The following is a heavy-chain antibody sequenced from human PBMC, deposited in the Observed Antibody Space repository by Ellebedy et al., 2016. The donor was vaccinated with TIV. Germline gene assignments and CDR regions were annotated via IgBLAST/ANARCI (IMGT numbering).Heavy chain of an antibody. J-gene: IGHJ4*02. V-gene: IGHV3-33*01. CDR3: ARAIGNYDAY. Sequence: GESLKISCAASGFTFSSYGMHWVRQAPGKGLEWVAVIWYDGSNKYYADSVKGRFTISRDNSKNTLYLQMNSLRAEDTAVYYCARAIGNYDAYWGQGTLLTVSS. CDR2: IWYDGSNK. D-gene: IGHD4-11*01. CDR1: GFTFSSYG.